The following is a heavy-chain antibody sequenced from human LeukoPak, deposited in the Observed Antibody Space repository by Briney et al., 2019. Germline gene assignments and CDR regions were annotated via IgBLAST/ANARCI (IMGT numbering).Heavy chain of an antibody. Sequence: GGSLRLSCAASGFSFSDKYMSWVRQAPGKGLEWVSVLYTGGNIYYADFVKGRFTISRDNSNNMVFLQMNSLTAEDTALYYCAGGQMFTSGGFDNWGQGALVTVSS. V-gene: IGHV3-53*01. J-gene: IGHJ4*02. D-gene: IGHD6-19*01. CDR3: AGGQMFTSGGFDN. CDR2: LYTGGNI. CDR1: GFSFSDKY.